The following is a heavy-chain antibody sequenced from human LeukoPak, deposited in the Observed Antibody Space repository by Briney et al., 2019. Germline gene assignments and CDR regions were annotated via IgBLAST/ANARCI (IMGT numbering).Heavy chain of an antibody. CDR2: IYYSGST. D-gene: IGHD2-15*01. Sequence: SETLSLTCTVSGGSISSYYWSWIRQPPGKGLEWIGYIYYSGSTNYNPSLKSRVTISVDTSKNQFSLKLSSVTAADTAVYYCASLIVRYCSGGSCYSGWFDPWGQGTLVTVSS. J-gene: IGHJ5*02. CDR3: ASLIVRYCSGGSCYSGWFDP. V-gene: IGHV4-59*08. CDR1: GGSISSYY.